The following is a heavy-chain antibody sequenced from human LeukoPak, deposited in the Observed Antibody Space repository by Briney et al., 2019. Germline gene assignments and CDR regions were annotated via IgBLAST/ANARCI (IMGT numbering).Heavy chain of an antibody. D-gene: IGHD2-2*02. CDR2: VTPNSGGT. J-gene: IGHJ4*02. Sequence: ASVKVSCKASGYTFTGYYMHWVRQAPGQGLEWMGWVTPNSGGTNYAQKFQGRVTMTRDTSISTAYMELSRLRSDDTAVYYCARGYCSSTSCYSIAAAGTLDYWGQGTLVTVSS. CDR3: ARGYCSSTSCYSIAAAGTLDY. V-gene: IGHV1-2*02. CDR1: GYTFTGYY.